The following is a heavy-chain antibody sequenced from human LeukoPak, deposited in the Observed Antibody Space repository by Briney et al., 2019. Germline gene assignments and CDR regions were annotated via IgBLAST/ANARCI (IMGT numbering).Heavy chain of an antibody. CDR1: GFTFSSYV. CDR3: ARLGYCSGGSCSSFDY. Sequence: PGGSLRLSCAASGFTFSSYVMNWVRQAPGKGLEWVSSISSGSTYIYYADSVKGRFTISRDNAKNSLYLQMNSLRAEDTAVYYCARLGYCSGGSCSSFDYWGQGTLVTVSP. V-gene: IGHV3-21*01. CDR2: ISSGSTYI. D-gene: IGHD2-15*01. J-gene: IGHJ4*02.